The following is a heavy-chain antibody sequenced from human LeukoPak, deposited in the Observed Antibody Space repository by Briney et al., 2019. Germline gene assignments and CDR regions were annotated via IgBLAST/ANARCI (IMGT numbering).Heavy chain of an antibody. CDR2: ISYDGNNK. V-gene: IGHV3-30*09. Sequence: GGSLRLSCAVSGFTFSSYAMHWIRQAPDRGLEWVAVISYDGNNKFYADSVKGRFAISRDDSKSTLYLQMNSLRGEDTAVYYCARDPTVSVPDYFDYWGQGILVTVSS. D-gene: IGHD5/OR15-5a*01. J-gene: IGHJ4*02. CDR3: ARDPTVSVPDYFDY. CDR1: GFTFSSYA.